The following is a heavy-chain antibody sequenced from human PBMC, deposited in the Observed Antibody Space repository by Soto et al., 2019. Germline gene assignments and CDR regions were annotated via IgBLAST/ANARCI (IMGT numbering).Heavy chain of an antibody. CDR2: ISSSDKYI. Sequence: GGSLILSSVASGFTFSNFGLNWVRQAPGKGLEWVSSISSSDKYIYYADSVKGRFTISRDNAKNSLSLQMNSLRADDTAVYYCARVFCRGDCYSPLHYWGQGTLVTVSS. CDR1: GFTFSNFG. D-gene: IGHD2-21*02. J-gene: IGHJ4*02. V-gene: IGHV3-21*01. CDR3: ARVFCRGDCYSPLHY.